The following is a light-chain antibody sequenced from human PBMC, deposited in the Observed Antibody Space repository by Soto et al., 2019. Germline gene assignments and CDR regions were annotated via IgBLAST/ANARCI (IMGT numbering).Light chain of an antibody. CDR1: SSDVGNYNL. CDR3: CSYASSSTYV. CDR2: EGS. J-gene: IGLJ1*01. V-gene: IGLV2-23*01. Sequence: QSLLTQPASVSGSPGQSITISCTGTSSDVGNYNLVSWYQHDPGKAPKLLICEGSKRPSGVSDRFSGSKSGNTASLTISGLQAEDEADYYCCSYASSSTYVFGTGTKVTVL.